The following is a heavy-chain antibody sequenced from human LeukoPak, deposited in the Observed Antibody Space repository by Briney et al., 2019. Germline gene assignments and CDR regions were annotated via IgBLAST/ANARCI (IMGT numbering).Heavy chain of an antibody. CDR3: ARIAVSSGWGYFDY. CDR1: GDSISSYY. D-gene: IGHD6-19*01. Sequence: SETLSLTCTVSGDSISSYYWSWIRQPPGKGLEWIGYIYYSGSTNYNPSLKSRVSMSVDTSKNQFSLKLSSVTAADTAVYYCARIAVSSGWGYFDYWGQGTLVTASS. J-gene: IGHJ4*02. V-gene: IGHV4-59*01. CDR2: IYYSGST.